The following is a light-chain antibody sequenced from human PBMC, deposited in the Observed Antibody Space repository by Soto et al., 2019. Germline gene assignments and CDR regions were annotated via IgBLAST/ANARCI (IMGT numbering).Light chain of an antibody. CDR1: SNDIGTYNL. CDR2: EGS. Sequence: QPVLTQPASVSGSPGQSITISCTGTSNDIGTYNLVSWYQQHPDKAPKLMIYEGSERPSGVSNRFSGSKSGNTASLTISGLRAEDEADYYCCSYAGSGTYVFGTGTKLTVL. CDR3: CSYAGSGTYV. V-gene: IGLV2-23*01. J-gene: IGLJ1*01.